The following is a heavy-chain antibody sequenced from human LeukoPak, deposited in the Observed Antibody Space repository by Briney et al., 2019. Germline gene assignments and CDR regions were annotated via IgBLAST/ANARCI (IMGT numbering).Heavy chain of an antibody. CDR3: ARGPNSNWSGLDF. V-gene: IGHV3-7*01. D-gene: IGHD6-6*01. CDR1: GFTFSSYW. Sequence: GGSLRLSCAASGFTFSSYWMSWVRQAPGKGLEWVANIKQGGSEKYYVDSVKGRFTISRDNAKNTLYLQVNNLRAEDTAVYYCARGPNSNWSGLDFWGQGTLLTVSS. CDR2: IKQGGSEK. J-gene: IGHJ4*02.